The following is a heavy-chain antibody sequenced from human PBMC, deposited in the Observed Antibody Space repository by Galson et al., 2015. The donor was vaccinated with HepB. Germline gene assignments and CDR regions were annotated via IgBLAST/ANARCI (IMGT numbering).Heavy chain of an antibody. V-gene: IGHV3-30*04. CDR3: ARDSSSWYFGPDY. CDR2: ISYDGSNK. J-gene: IGHJ4*02. Sequence: SCKASGYTFTRYAMHWVRQAPGKGLEWVAVISYDGSNKYYADSVKGRFTISRDNSKNTLYLQMNSLRAEDTAVYYCARDSSSWYFGPDYWGQGTLVTVSS. D-gene: IGHD6-13*01. CDR1: GYTFTRYA.